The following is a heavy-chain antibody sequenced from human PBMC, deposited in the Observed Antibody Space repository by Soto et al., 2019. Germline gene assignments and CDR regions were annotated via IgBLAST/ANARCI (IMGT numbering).Heavy chain of an antibody. CDR2: IWNDGSER. V-gene: IGHV3-33*01. J-gene: IGHJ6*02. CDR1: GFTFRSYG. Sequence: QGQLVESGGGVVQPGRSLRLSCAASGFTFRSYGMHWVRQAPGKGLEWVAVIWNDGSERYYADSVKGRFTISRDNSKNTLDLQMNSLRAEDTAVYYCARDRAGVGYNIDVWGQGTTVTVSS. CDR3: ARDRAGVGYNIDV. D-gene: IGHD5-12*01.